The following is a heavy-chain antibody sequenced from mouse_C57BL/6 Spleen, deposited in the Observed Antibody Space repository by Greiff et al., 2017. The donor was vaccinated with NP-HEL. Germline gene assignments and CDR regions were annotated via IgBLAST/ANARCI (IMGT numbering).Heavy chain of an antibody. CDR3: TSYYGGGLGFAY. D-gene: IGHD1-1*01. CDR2: IYPGNSDT. J-gene: IGHJ3*01. CDR1: GYTFTSYW. V-gene: IGHV1-5*01. Sequence: VQLQQSGTVLARPGASVKMSCKTSGYTFTSYWMHWVKQRPGQGLEWIGAIYPGNSDTSYNQKFKGKAKLTAVTSASTAYMELSSLTNEDSAVYYCTSYYGGGLGFAYWGQGTLVTVSA.